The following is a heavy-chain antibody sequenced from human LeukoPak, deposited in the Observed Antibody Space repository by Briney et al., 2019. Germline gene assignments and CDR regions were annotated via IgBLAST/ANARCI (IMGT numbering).Heavy chain of an antibody. J-gene: IGHJ4*02. D-gene: IGHD6-19*01. CDR1: GYTFTGYY. Sequence: ASVKVSCKASGYTFTGYYMHWVRQAPGQGLEWMGWINPNSGGTNYAQKFQGRATMTRDTSISTAYMELSRLRSDDTAVYYCARDPSRLVQIDYWGQGTLVTVSS. CDR2: INPNSGGT. V-gene: IGHV1-2*02. CDR3: ARDPSRLVQIDY.